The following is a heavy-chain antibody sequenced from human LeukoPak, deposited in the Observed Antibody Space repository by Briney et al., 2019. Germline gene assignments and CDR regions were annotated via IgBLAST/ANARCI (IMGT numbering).Heavy chain of an antibody. CDR3: ARERAENSYSSSWDAFDY. Sequence: GGSLRLSCAASGFTFSSYGMHWVRQAPGKGLEWVAVIWYDGSNKYYADSVKGRFTISRDNSKNTLYLQMNSLRAEDTAVYYCARERAENSYSSSWDAFDYWGQEPWSPSPQ. V-gene: IGHV3-33*01. CDR1: GFTFSSYG. J-gene: IGHJ4*01. CDR2: IWYDGSNK. D-gene: IGHD6-13*01.